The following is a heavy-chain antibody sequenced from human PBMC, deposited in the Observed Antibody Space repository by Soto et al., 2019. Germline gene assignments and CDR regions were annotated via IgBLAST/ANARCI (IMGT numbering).Heavy chain of an antibody. V-gene: IGHV3-23*01. J-gene: IGHJ4*02. CDR1: GFTFSSYA. D-gene: IGHD6-19*01. Sequence: PGGSLRLSCAASGFTFSSYAMSWVRQLPGKGLEWASAISGSGGSTYYADSVKGRFTISRDNSKNTLYLQMNSLRAEDTAVYYCAKANRVVAGSSKYDYWGQGTLVTVSS. CDR2: ISGSGGST. CDR3: AKANRVVAGSSKYDY.